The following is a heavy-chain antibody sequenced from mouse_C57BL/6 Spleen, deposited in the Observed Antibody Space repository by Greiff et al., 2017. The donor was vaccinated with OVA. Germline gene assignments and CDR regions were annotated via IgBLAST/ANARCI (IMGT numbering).Heavy chain of an antibody. CDR1: GYTFTSYW. Sequence: VQLHQPGAELVMPGASVKLSCKASGYTFTSYWMHWVKQRPGQGLEWIGEIDPSDSYTNYHQKFKGKSTLTVDKSSRTDYRQLSIPTAEDSAVYYCTRGRESMTTDYCAYWGQGTTLTVSA. D-gene: IGHD2-3*01. J-gene: IGHJ2*01. V-gene: IGHV1-69*01. CDR2: IDPSDSYT. CDR3: TRGRESMTTDYCAY.